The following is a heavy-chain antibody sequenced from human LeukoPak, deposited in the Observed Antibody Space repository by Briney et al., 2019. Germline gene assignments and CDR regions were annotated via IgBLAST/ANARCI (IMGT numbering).Heavy chain of an antibody. J-gene: IGHJ5*02. V-gene: IGHV4-34*01. CDR2: INHSGST. D-gene: IGHD6-13*01. Sequence: SETLSPTCAVYGGSFSGYYWSWIRQPPGKGLEWIGEINHSGSTNYNPSLKSRVTISVDTSKNQFSLKLSSVTAADTAVYYCARGKAAAGNSLWFDPWGQGTLVTVSS. CDR3: ARGKAAAGNSLWFDP. CDR1: GGSFSGYY.